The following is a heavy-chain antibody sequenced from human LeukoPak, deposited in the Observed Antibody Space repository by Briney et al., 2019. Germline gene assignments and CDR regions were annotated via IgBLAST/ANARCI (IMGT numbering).Heavy chain of an antibody. Sequence: GGSLRLSRLASEFTLSSYIMHCVRQARGKGLEYVSAVSNNGGSTYYADSVKGRFTISRDNSKNTLYLQMNSLRPEDTAVYYCVRSETTLSDFHNWGQGTLVTVSS. J-gene: IGHJ4*02. D-gene: IGHD3-10*01. CDR2: VSNNGGST. CDR1: EFTLSSYI. CDR3: VRSETTLSDFHN. V-gene: IGHV3-64D*09.